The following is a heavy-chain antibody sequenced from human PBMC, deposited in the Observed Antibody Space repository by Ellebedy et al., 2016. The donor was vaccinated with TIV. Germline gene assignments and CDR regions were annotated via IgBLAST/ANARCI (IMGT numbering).Heavy chain of an antibody. J-gene: IGHJ6*02. CDR2: ISSSSSTI. CDR1: GFTFSSYS. D-gene: IGHD3-22*01. CDR3: AREYYDSTHHTIHGLRWSMDV. Sequence: GESLKISCAASGFTFSSYSMNWVRQAPGKGLEWVSYISSSSSTIYYADSVKGRFTISRDNAKNSLYLQMNSLRAEDTAVYYCAREYYDSTHHTIHGLRWSMDVWGQGTTVTVSS. V-gene: IGHV3-48*01.